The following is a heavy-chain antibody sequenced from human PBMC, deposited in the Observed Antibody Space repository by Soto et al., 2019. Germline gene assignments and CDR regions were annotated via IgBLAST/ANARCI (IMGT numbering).Heavy chain of an antibody. CDR3: ASIYYYYMDV. V-gene: IGHV4-34*01. CDR2: INHSGST. J-gene: IGHJ6*03. CDR1: GGSFSGYY. Sequence: QVQLQQWGAGLLKPSETLSLTCAVYGGSFSGYYWSWIRQPPGKGLEWIGEINHSGSTNYNPSLKSRVTISVDTSKNQFSLKLSSVTAAETAVYYCASIYYYYMDVWGKGTTVTVSS.